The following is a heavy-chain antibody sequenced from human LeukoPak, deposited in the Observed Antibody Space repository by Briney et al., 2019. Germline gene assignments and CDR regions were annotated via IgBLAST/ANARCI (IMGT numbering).Heavy chain of an antibody. V-gene: IGHV1-69*13. Sequence: SVKVSCKASVGTFISYAISWVRQAPGQGLEWVGGISPIFGTANYAQKFQGRVTITADESTSTAYMELSSLRSEDTAVYYCARDRAYSSGWSAWFDPSGQGTLVTVSS. J-gene: IGHJ5*02. CDR1: VGTFISYA. CDR3: ARDRAYSSGWSAWFDP. D-gene: IGHD6-19*01. CDR2: ISPIFGTA.